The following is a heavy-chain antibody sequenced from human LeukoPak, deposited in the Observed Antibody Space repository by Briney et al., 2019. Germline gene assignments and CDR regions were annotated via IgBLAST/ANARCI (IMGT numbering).Heavy chain of an antibody. D-gene: IGHD6-13*01. V-gene: IGHV3-30*03. Sequence: PGRSLRLSCAASGFTFSSYGMHWVRQAPGKGLEWVAVISYDGSNKYYADSVKGRFTISRDNSKNTLYLQMNSLRAEDTAVYYCARGADGIAAPSGYGMDVWGQGTTVTVSS. CDR2: ISYDGSNK. J-gene: IGHJ6*02. CDR1: GFTFSSYG. CDR3: ARGADGIAAPSGYGMDV.